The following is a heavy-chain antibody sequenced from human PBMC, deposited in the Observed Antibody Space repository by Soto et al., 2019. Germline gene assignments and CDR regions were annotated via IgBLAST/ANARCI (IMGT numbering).Heavy chain of an antibody. Sequence: SETLSLTCTVSGGSISSYYWNWIRQTPGKGLEWVGYIYNSGRTHYNPSLRSRVTISVDTSKNQFSLKLSSVTAADTAVYYCARHPSSSYCSSTSCNHDAFDIWGQGTMVTVSS. V-gene: IGHV4-59*08. J-gene: IGHJ3*02. D-gene: IGHD2-2*01. CDR3: ARHPSSSYCSSTSCNHDAFDI. CDR1: GGSISSYY. CDR2: IYNSGRT.